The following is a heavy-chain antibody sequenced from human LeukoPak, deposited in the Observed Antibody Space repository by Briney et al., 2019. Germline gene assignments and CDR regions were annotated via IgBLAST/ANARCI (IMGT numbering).Heavy chain of an antibody. CDR1: GYTFTSYG. CDR2: ISAYNGNT. V-gene: IGHV1-18*01. Sequence: ASVKVSCKASGYTFTSYGIGWVRQAPGQGLDWMVWISAYNGNTNYAQKLTGRVTMTTDTSTSTASMEMRSLRSEDTALYYCARNNDYSNYRGAFDIWGPGTIVTVSS. CDR3: ARNNDYSNYRGAFDI. J-gene: IGHJ3*02. D-gene: IGHD4-11*01.